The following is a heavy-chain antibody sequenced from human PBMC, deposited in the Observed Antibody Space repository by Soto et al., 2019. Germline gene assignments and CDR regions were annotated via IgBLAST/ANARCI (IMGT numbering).Heavy chain of an antibody. CDR2: IKQDGSEI. CDR1: GFAFSRYW. J-gene: IGHJ4*02. Sequence: PGGSLRLSCATSGFAFSRYWMNWVRQVPGKGLEWVANIKQDGSEINYVDSVRGRFTTSRDNANSSLYLQMNSLRAEDTAVYYCVRSSGWTGDYWGQGILVTVSS. CDR3: VRSSGWTGDY. V-gene: IGHV3-7*04. D-gene: IGHD3-10*01.